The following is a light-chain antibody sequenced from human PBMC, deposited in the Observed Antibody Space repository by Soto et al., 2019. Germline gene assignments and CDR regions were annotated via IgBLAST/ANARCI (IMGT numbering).Light chain of an antibody. V-gene: IGKV1-5*03. CDR3: QPYYSYSPLT. CDR2: KAS. CDR1: QSVRDW. J-gene: IGKJ4*01. Sequence: DIQMTQSPSTLSASVGDRVTVTCRASQSVRDWVAWYQQQAGRAHRLLIYKASSLQSGDPSRFSGSGFGTEFTPTISSLQPDDFASYYCQPYYSYSPLTFGGGTKVDIK.